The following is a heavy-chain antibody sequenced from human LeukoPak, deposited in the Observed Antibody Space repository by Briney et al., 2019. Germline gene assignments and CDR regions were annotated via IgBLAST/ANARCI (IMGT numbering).Heavy chain of an antibody. V-gene: IGHV4-59*08. CDR3: ARTGGTIDY. J-gene: IGHJ4*02. D-gene: IGHD2-8*02. Sequence: KPSETLSLTCTVSGGSISSYYWSWIRQPPGKGLEWIGYIYYSGSTNYNPSLKSRVTISVDTSKNQFSLKLSSVTAADTAVYYCARTGGTIDYWGQGTLVTVSS. CDR2: IYYSGST. CDR1: GGSISSYY.